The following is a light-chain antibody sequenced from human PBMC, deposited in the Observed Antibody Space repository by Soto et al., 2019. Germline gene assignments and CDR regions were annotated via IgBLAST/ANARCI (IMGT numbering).Light chain of an antibody. V-gene: IGLV7-46*01. J-gene: IGLJ3*02. CDR1: TGAVTTGHY. CDR3: LLSYSGARV. CDR2: DTN. Sequence: VVTQEPSLTVSPGGTVPLTCGSSTGAVTTGHYPYWFQQKPGQAPRTLIYDTNNKYSWTPARFSGSLLGGKAALTLSGAQPEDEAEYYCLLSYSGARVFGGGTKLTVL.